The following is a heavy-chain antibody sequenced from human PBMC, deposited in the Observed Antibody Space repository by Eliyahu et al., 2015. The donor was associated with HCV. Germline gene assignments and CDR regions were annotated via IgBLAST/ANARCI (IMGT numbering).Heavy chain of an antibody. D-gene: IGHD3-22*01. V-gene: IGHV3-23*01. J-gene: IGHJ4*02. CDR2: ISGSGGST. CDR3: AKSVNYDSSGYSPYYFDY. Sequence: EVQLLESGGGLVQPGGSLRLSCAASGFTFSSYAMSWVRQAPGKGLGWVSAISGSGGSTYYADSVKGRFTISRDNSKNTLYLQMNSLRAEDTAVYYCAKSVNYDSSGYSPYYFDYWGQGTLVTVSS. CDR1: GFTFSSYA.